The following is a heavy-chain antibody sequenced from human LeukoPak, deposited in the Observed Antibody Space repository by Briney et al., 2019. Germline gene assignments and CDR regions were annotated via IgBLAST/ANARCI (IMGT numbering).Heavy chain of an antibody. J-gene: IGHJ6*03. CDR3: ARDRVAGRNYYYYYMDV. D-gene: IGHD6-19*01. CDR2: ISSSSSYI. Sequence: GGSLRLSCAASGFTFSSYSMNWVRQAPGKGLEWVSSISSSSSYIYYADSVKGRFTISRDNSKNTLYLQMNSLRAEDTAVYYCARDRVAGRNYYYYYMDVWGKGTTVTVSS. CDR1: GFTFSSYS. V-gene: IGHV3-21*01.